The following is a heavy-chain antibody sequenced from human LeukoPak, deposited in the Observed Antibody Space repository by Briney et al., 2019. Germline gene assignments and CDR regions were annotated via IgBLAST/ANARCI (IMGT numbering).Heavy chain of an antibody. CDR3: GRVSCGGNCYSLIGTFDI. V-gene: IGHV1-46*01. Sequence: ASVKVSCKASGYTFTSYYIHWVRQAPGQGLEWMGLINPSGGSTNYAQKFQGRVTMTRDTSTSTVYMELSSLRSEGTAVYYCGRVSCGGNCYSLIGTFDIWGQGTMVTVSS. CDR1: GYTFTSYY. D-gene: IGHD2-15*01. J-gene: IGHJ3*02. CDR2: INPSGGST.